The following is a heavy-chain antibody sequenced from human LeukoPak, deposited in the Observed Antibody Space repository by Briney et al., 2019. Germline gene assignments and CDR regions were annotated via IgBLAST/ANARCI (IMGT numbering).Heavy chain of an antibody. CDR2: IHHSGST. J-gene: IGHJ6*03. CDR3: AMTNYYYYYMDV. CDR1: GYSISSGYY. D-gene: IGHD4-11*01. Sequence: SETLSLTCTVSGYSISSGYYWGWIRQPPGKGLEWIGSIHHSGSTYYNPSLKSRVTISVDTSKNQFSLKLSSVTAADTAVYYCAMTNYYYYYMDVWGKGTTATVSS. V-gene: IGHV4-38-2*02.